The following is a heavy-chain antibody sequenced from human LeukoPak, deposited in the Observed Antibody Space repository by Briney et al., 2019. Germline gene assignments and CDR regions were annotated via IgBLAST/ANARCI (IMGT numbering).Heavy chain of an antibody. Sequence: SQTLSLTCAISGDSVSSNNAAWNWIRQSPSRGLEWLGRTYYMSTWYNDSAVSVKSQITIHPDTSKNQFSLQLHSVTPDDTAVYYCARGLRRQFDYWGQGTLVTVSS. CDR2: TYYMSTWYN. D-gene: IGHD6-25*01. J-gene: IGHJ4*02. V-gene: IGHV6-1*01. CDR1: GDSVSSNNAA. CDR3: ARGLRRQFDY.